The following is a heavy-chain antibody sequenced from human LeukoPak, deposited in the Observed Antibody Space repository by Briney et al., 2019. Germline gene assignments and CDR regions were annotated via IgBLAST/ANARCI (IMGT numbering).Heavy chain of an antibody. J-gene: IGHJ4*02. D-gene: IGHD2-15*01. Sequence: PGGSLRLSCAASGFTFTNYWMHWVRQAPGMGLVWVSAISGSGGSTYYADSVKGRFIVSRDNAKNSLFLQMNRLRGEDTAIYFCAREIPGRIAADCWGQGTLVTVSS. CDR1: GFTFTNYW. CDR3: AREIPGRIAADC. V-gene: IGHV3-23*01. CDR2: ISGSGGST.